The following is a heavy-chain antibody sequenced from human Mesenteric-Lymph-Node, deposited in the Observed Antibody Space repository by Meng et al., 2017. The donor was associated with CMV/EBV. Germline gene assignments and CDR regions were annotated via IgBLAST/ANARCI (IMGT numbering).Heavy chain of an antibody. CDR1: GFTFSSYG. CDR2: IRYDGSNK. D-gene: IGHD3-22*01. V-gene: IGHV3-30*02. Sequence: GESLKISCAASGFTFSSYGMHWVRQAPGKGLEWVAFIRYDGSNKYYADSVKGRFTISRDNSKNTLYLQMNSLRAEDTAVYYCAKDYHYYDSSGYYFDYWGQGTLVTVSS. CDR3: AKDYHYYDSSGYYFDY. J-gene: IGHJ4*02.